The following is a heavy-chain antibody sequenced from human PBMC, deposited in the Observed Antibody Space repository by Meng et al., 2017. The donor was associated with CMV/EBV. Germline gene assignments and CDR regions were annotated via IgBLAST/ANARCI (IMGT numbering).Heavy chain of an antibody. V-gene: IGHV3-11*01. CDR3: ARDLTGSYSA. CDR1: GFTFSDYY. J-gene: IGHJ4*02. CDR2: ISSSGSTI. D-gene: IGHD1-26*01. Sequence: GESLKISCAASGFTFSDYYMSWIRQAPGKGLEWVSYISSSGSTIYYADSVKGRFTISRDNAKNSPYLQMNSLRAEDTAVYYCARDLTGSYSAWGQGTLVTVSS.